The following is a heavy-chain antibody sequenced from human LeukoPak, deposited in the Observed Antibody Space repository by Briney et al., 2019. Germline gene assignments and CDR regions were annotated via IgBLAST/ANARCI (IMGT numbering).Heavy chain of an antibody. CDR2: INSDGSST. Sequence: GGSLRLSCAASGFTFSSYWMHWVRQAPGKGLVWVSRINSDGSSTSYADSVKGRFTISRDNAKNTLYLQMNSLRAEDTAVYYGAGYCCSWFYSTFFDYWGQGTLGTGSS. D-gene: IGHD2-2*01. J-gene: IGHJ4*02. CDR1: GFTFSSYW. CDR3: AGYCCSWFYSTFFDY. V-gene: IGHV3-74*01.